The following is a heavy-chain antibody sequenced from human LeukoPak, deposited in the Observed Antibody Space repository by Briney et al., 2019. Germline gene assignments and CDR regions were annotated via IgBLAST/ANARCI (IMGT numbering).Heavy chain of an antibody. CDR3: ARLNIVVVPAAMVMDV. Sequence: GSLRLSCAASGFTFSSFGMRWVRQAPGKGLEWIGEINHSGSTNYNPSLKSRVTISVDTSKNQFSLKLSSVTAADTAVYYCARLNIVVVPAAMVMDVWGKGTTVTISS. D-gene: IGHD2-2*01. CDR1: GFTFSSFG. CDR2: INHSGST. V-gene: IGHV4-34*01. J-gene: IGHJ6*03.